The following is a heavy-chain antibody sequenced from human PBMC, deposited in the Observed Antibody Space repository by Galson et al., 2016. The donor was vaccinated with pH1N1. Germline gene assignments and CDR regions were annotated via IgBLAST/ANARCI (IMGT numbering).Heavy chain of an antibody. CDR3: ARVNHYYYYGMDV. D-gene: IGHD1-14*01. J-gene: IGHJ6*02. CDR2: ISSSSSTI. CDR1: GFTFSNYV. V-gene: IGHV3-48*01. Sequence: SLRLSCAASGFTFSNYVIYWLRQAPGKGLEWVLYISSSSSTIYYADSVKGRFTISRDNAKNSLYLQMNSLRAEDTAVYYCARVNHYYYYGMDVWGQGTTVTVSS.